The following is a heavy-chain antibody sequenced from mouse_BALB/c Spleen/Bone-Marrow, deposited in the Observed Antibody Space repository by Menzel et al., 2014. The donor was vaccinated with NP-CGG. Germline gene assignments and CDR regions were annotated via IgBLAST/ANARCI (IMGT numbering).Heavy chain of an antibody. Sequence: VKLMESGPGLVAPSQSLSITCTISGFSLTSYGVHWVRQPPGKGLEWLGVIWAGGSTNYNSALMSRLSTSKDNSKSQVFLKMNSLQTDDTAMYYCARVIRYESYFDYWGQGTTLTVSS. D-gene: IGHD2-14*01. CDR1: GFSLTSYG. J-gene: IGHJ2*01. CDR3: ARVIRYESYFDY. V-gene: IGHV2-9*02. CDR2: IWAGGST.